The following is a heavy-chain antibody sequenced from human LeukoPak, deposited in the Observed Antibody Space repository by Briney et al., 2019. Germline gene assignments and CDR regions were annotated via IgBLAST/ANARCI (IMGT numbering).Heavy chain of an antibody. V-gene: IGHV3-7*01. CDR2: IKQDETEK. CDR1: GFTFSSYW. J-gene: IGHJ4*02. D-gene: IGHD6-6*01. Sequence: GGSLRLSCAASGFTFSSYWMSWVRQAPGKGLEWVANIKQDETEKNYVDSVKGRFTISRDNAKNSLYLQMNSLRAEDTAVYYCAREGVRAARDYWGQGTLVTVSS. CDR3: AREGVRAARDY.